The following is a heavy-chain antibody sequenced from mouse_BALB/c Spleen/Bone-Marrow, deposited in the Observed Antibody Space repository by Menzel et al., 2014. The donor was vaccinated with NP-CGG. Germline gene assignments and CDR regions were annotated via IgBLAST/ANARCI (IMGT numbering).Heavy chain of an antibody. Sequence: VQLQQSGAELVRPGASVKLSCKASGYTFTNYWINWVKQRPGQGLEWIGNIYPSDSYTNYNQKFKDKATLTVDKSSSTAYMQLSRPSSEDSAVYYCTRWFPYAMDYWGQGTSVTVSS. J-gene: IGHJ4*01. CDR3: TRWFPYAMDY. CDR2: IYPSDSYT. V-gene: IGHV1-69*02. D-gene: IGHD2-2*01. CDR1: GYTFTNYW.